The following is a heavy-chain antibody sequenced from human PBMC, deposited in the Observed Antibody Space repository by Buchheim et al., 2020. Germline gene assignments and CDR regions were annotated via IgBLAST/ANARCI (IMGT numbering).Heavy chain of an antibody. D-gene: IGHD3-22*01. CDR2: IYSGGST. CDR3: AREGYYYDSSGYPPDWYFDL. V-gene: IGHV3-66*01. J-gene: IGHJ2*01. CDR1: GFTVNSNY. Sequence: EVQLVESGGGLVQPGGSLRLSCAASGFTVNSNYMSWVRQAPGKGLEWVSVIYSGGSTYYADSVKGRFTISRDNSKNTLYLQMNSLRAEDTAVYYCAREGYYYDSSGYPPDWYFDLWGRGTL.